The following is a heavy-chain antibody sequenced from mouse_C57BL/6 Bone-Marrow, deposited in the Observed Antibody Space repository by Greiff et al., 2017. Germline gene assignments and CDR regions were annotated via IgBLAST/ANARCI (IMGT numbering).Heavy chain of an antibody. J-gene: IGHJ2*01. Sequence: QVQLQQPGAELVKPGASVKVSCKASGYTFTSYWMHWVKQRPGQGLEWIGRIHPSDSDTNYNQKFKGKATLTVDKSSSTAYMQLSSLTSEDSAVDYCAMGNGSIYFDYWGQGTTLTVSS. V-gene: IGHV1-74*01. CDR1: GYTFTSYW. CDR2: IHPSDSDT. D-gene: IGHD1-1*01. CDR3: AMGNGSIYFDY.